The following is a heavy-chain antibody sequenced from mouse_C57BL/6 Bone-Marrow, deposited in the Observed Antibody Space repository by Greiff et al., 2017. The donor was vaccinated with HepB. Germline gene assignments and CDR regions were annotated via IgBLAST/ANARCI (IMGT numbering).Heavy chain of an antibody. D-gene: IGHD1-1*01. CDR1: GYTFTSYW. Sequence: VKLQQPGAELVKPGASVKMSCKASGYTFTSYWITWVKQRPGLGLEWIGDIYPGSGSTNYNEKFKSKATLTVDTSSSTAYMQLSSLTTEDSAVDYRAKFRSTTVEASQYFDYWGQGTTLTVSA. V-gene: IGHV1-55*01. J-gene: IGHJ2*01. CDR2: IYPGSGST. CDR3: AKFRSTTVEASQYFDY.